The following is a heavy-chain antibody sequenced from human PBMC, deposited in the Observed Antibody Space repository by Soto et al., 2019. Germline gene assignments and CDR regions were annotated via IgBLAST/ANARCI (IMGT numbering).Heavy chain of an antibody. CDR1: GFTFSSYA. CDR3: AKGFDYVWGSYRPTIDY. V-gene: IGHV3-23*01. J-gene: IGHJ4*02. Sequence: GGSLRLSCAASGFTFSSYAMSWVRQAPGKGLEWVSAISGSGGSTYYADSVKGRFTISRDNSKNTLYLQMNSLRAEDTAVYYCAKGFDYVWGSYRPTIDYWGQGTLVTVSS. CDR2: ISGSGGST. D-gene: IGHD3-16*02.